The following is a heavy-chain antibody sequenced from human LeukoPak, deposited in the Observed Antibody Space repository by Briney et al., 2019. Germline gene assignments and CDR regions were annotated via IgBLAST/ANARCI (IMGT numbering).Heavy chain of an antibody. CDR1: GFTFSDYY. CDR2: ISSSGSTI. D-gene: IGHD5-18*01. CDR3: ARETSIQLWLPRAFDI. Sequence: GGSLRLSCAASGFTFSDYYMSWIRQAPGKGLEWVSYISSSGSTIYYADSVKGRFTISRDNAKNSLYLQMNSLRAEDTAVYYCARETSIQLWLPRAFDIWGQGTMVTVSS. J-gene: IGHJ3*02. V-gene: IGHV3-11*01.